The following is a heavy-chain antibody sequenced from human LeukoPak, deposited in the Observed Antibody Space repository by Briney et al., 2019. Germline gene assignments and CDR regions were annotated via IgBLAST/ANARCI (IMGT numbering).Heavy chain of an antibody. J-gene: IGHJ3*02. CDR2: IIPSGGST. CDR3: ARDLPRYYGSGSYYNLPDAFDI. V-gene: IGHV1-69*05. D-gene: IGHD3-10*01. CDR1: GGTFSSYV. Sequence: GASVKVSCKASGGTFSSYVISWVRQAPGHGLEWMGGIIPSGGSTTYAQKFQGRVTLTRDMSTSTDYLELSSLRSDDTAVYYCARDLPRYYGSGSYYNLPDAFDIWGQGTMVTVSS.